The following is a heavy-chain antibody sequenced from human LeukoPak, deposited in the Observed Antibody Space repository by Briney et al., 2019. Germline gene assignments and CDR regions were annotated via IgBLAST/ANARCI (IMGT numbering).Heavy chain of an antibody. V-gene: IGHV4-39*01. CDR3: ARQARQVRGIYHRGFDY. Sequence: SETLSLTCSVSGGSISSPNHDWAWIRQPPGQGLEWIGSIYYSGTTYYNLSLKSRVTISVDTSKNQFSLKLSSVTAADTAVYYCARQARQVRGIYHRGFDYWGRGTLVTVSS. CDR2: IYYSGTT. J-gene: IGHJ4*02. CDR1: GGSISSPNHD. D-gene: IGHD1-14*01.